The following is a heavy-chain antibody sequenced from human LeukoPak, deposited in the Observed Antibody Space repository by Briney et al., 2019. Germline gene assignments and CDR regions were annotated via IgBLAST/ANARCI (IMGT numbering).Heavy chain of an antibody. CDR1: GGSISSGSYY. Sequence: SETLSLTCTVSGGSISSGSYYWSWIRQPAGKGLEWIGRIYTSGSTNYNPSLKSRVTMSVDTSKNQFPLKLSSVTAADTAVYYCARSVVIGPSSFDYWGQGTLVTVSS. V-gene: IGHV4-61*02. CDR2: IYTSGST. D-gene: IGHD3-22*01. CDR3: ARSVVIGPSSFDY. J-gene: IGHJ4*02.